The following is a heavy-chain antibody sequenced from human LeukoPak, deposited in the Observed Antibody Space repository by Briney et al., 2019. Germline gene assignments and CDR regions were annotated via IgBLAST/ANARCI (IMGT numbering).Heavy chain of an antibody. CDR3: AKVPNYGSGSSTGSQNYY. CDR2: IRYDGSNK. V-gene: IGHV3-30*02. D-gene: IGHD3-10*01. CDR1: GFTFSSYG. Sequence: PGRSLRLSCAASGFTFSSYGMHWVRQAPGKGLEWVAFIRYDGSNKYYADSVKGRFTISRDNSKNTLYLQMNSLRAEDTAVCYCAKVPNYGSGSSTGSQNYYWGQGTLVTVSS. J-gene: IGHJ4*02.